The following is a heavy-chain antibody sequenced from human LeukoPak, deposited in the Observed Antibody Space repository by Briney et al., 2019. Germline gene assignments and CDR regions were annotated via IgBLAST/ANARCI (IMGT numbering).Heavy chain of an antibody. CDR3: AKTGYNRFDY. J-gene: IGHJ4*02. D-gene: IGHD5-24*01. Sequence: GGSLRLLCGASGFTFSNYDMMGLRQATGKALEWGSGISGSGDNTYYAHSERGRFTISRDNSKNTLYVKMNSLRAEDPAVYYCAKTGYNRFDYWGQGTLVTASS. CDR1: GFTFSNYD. CDR2: ISGSGDNT. V-gene: IGHV3-23*01.